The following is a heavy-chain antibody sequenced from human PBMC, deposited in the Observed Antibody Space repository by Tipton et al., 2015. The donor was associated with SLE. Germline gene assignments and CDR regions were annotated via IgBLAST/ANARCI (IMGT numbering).Heavy chain of an antibody. V-gene: IGHV4-31*03. J-gene: IGHJ6*02. Sequence: TLSLTCTVSGGSISSSSYYWTWIRHYPGKGLEWIAYIHHSGTTYDNPCLKSRVVISVDTSKNQFSLKMSSVTAADTAVYYCARVNDILTGHYSHCGMDVWGQGTTVIVSS. D-gene: IGHD3-9*01. CDR3: ARVNDILTGHYSHCGMDV. CDR2: IHHSGTT. CDR1: GGSISSSSYY.